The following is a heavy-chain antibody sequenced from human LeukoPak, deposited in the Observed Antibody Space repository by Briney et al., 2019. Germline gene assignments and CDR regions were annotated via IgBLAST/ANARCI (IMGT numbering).Heavy chain of an antibody. Sequence: SETLSLTCTVSGGSISSGDYYWSWIRQPPGKGLEWIGYIYYSGSTYYNPSLKSRVTISVDTSKNQFSLKLSSVTAADTAVYYRAREGIDSSSWSRRDYWGQGTLVTVSS. CDR1: GGSISSGDYY. D-gene: IGHD6-13*01. CDR3: AREGIDSSSWSRRDY. CDR2: IYYSGST. J-gene: IGHJ4*02. V-gene: IGHV4-30-4*01.